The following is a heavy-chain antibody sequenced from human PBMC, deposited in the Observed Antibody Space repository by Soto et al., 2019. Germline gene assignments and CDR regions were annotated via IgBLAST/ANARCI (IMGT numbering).Heavy chain of an antibody. D-gene: IGHD3-10*01. V-gene: IGHV3-23*01. CDR1: GFTFSSYA. CDR3: VLWPLYYFVY. CDR2: ISGSGGST. J-gene: IGHJ4*02. Sequence: WGSLRVSCAASGFTFSSYAMSWVRQAPGKGLEWVSAISGSGGSTYYADSVKGRFTISRDNSKNTLYLQMNSLRAEDTAVYYCVLWPLYYFVYWGQGTLVTVSS.